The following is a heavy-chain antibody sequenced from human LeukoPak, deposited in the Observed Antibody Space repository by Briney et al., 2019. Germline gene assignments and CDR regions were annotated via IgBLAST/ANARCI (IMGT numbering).Heavy chain of an antibody. D-gene: IGHD5-12*01. J-gene: IGHJ4*02. Sequence: GGSLRLSCAASGFTFSSSGMTWVRQAPGKWLECVSFVSVSGGSTYYADSGKGRFTISRDNSKNTLYLQMNSLRAEDTAVYYCAKRRGYSGYDPFDYWGQGTLVPVSS. V-gene: IGHV3-23*01. CDR2: VSVSGGST. CDR1: GFTFSSSG. CDR3: AKRRGYSGYDPFDY.